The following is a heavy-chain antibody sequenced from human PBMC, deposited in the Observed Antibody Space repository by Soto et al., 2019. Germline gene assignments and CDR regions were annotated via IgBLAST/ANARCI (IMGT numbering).Heavy chain of an antibody. CDR1: GGSISTISSDIYY. CDR3: ARRTINISNWCFDS. J-gene: IGHJ4*02. Sequence: PSETLSLTCAVSGGSISTISSDIYYWGWIRQPPGKGLEWIGSLYHSGSAYYNPSLKSRVTISVDTSKNQFSLKLSSVTAADTAVYYCARRTINISNWCFDSWGQGTLVTVSS. D-gene: IGHD6-13*01. V-gene: IGHV4-39*01. CDR2: LYHSGSA.